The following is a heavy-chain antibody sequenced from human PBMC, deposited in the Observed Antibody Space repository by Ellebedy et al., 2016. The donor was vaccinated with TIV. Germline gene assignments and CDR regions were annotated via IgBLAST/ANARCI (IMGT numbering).Heavy chain of an antibody. CDR3: ARGWFGSGMGV. CDR2: TYYRSKWNN. D-gene: IGHD3-16*01. CDR1: GDSVSTDIG. V-gene: IGHV6-1*01. J-gene: IGHJ6*02. Sequence: SQTLSLTCVISGDSVSTDIGWNWIRQSPSRGLEWLGRTYYRSKWNNDYAVSRKSRITINPDTSKNQFSLQLNSVPPEDTADYYCARGWFGSGMGVWGQGTTVTVSS.